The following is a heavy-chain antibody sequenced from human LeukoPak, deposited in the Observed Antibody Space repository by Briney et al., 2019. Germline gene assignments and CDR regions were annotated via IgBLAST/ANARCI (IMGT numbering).Heavy chain of an antibody. J-gene: IGHJ4*02. V-gene: IGHV3-23*01. D-gene: IGHD1-26*01. Sequence: GGSLRLSCAATGFTFSSFAMTRVRQAPGKGLEWVSAISGSDGRTYYADSVKGRFIISRDNSKDTASLQMNSLRAEHTAIYYCAKGRGSLDYWGQGTLVTVSS. CDR2: ISGSDGRT. CDR1: GFTFSSFA. CDR3: AKGRGSLDY.